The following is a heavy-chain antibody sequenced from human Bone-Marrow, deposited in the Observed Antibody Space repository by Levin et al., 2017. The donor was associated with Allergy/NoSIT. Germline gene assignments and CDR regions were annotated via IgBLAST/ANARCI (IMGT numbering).Heavy chain of an antibody. Sequence: SCAASGFTFSSYGMHWVRQAPGKGLEWVAVISHDGSNKYYADSVKGRFTISRDNSKNTLYLQMNSLRAEDTAVYYCAKVSDLGDRASGVPGTRQGTEFDYWGQGTLVTVSS. V-gene: IGHV3-30*18. J-gene: IGHJ4*02. D-gene: IGHD3-10*01. CDR1: GFTFSSYG. CDR2: ISHDGSNK. CDR3: AKVSDLGDRASGVPGTRQGTEFDY.